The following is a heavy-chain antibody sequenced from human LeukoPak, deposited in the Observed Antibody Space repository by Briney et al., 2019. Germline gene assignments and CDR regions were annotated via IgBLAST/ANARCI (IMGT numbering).Heavy chain of an antibody. D-gene: IGHD2-2*01. CDR2: ISAYNGNT. CDR3: ARGAEYCSSTSCYVGAFGI. V-gene: IGHV1-18*01. J-gene: IGHJ3*02. CDR1: GYTFTSYG. Sequence: GASVKVSCKASGYTFTSYGISWVRQAPGQGLEWMGWISAYNGNTNYAQKLQGRVTMTRDMSTSTVYMELSSLRSEDTAVYYCARGAEYCSSTSCYVGAFGIWGQGTMVTVSS.